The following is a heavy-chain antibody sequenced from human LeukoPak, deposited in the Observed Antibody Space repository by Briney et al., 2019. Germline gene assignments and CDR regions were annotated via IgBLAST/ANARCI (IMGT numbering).Heavy chain of an antibody. V-gene: IGHV3-53*01. CDR3: ARYYPPGTYSGSGSYINCFDP. J-gene: IGHJ5*02. CDR1: GFTVSINY. Sequence: GGSLRLSCAASGFTVSINYMSWVRQAPGKGLEWVSTIGGGGAATYYADSVKGRFTISRDNSKNTLYLQMNSLRAEDTAVYYCARYYPPGTYSGSGSYINCFDPWGQGTLVTVSS. D-gene: IGHD3-10*01. CDR2: IGGGGAAT.